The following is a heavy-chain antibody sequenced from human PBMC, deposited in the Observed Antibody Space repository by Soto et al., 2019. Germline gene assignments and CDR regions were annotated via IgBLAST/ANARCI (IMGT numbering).Heavy chain of an antibody. CDR1: GGSISSGDYY. J-gene: IGHJ5*02. CDR3: ARDSGSGSYSYNYFDP. Sequence: ASETLSLTCTVSGGSISSGDYYWSWIRQPPGKGLEWIGYIYYSGITKYSPSLKSRVTISVDTSKNQFSLKLSSVAAADTAVYYCARDSGSGSYSYNYFDPWGQGTLVTVSS. V-gene: IGHV4-61*08. D-gene: IGHD3-10*01. CDR2: IYYSGIT.